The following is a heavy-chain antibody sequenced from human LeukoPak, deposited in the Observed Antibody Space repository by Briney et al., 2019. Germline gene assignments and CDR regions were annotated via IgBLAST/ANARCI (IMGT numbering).Heavy chain of an antibody. D-gene: IGHD2/OR15-2a*01. J-gene: IGHJ2*01. V-gene: IGHV4-34*01. Sequence: PSETLSLTCAVYGGSFSGYYWSWIRQPPGKGLEWIGEINHSGSTNYNPSLKSRVTISVDTSKNQFSLKLSSVTAADTAVYYCARLYHFWYFDLWGRGTLVTVSS. CDR1: GGSFSGYY. CDR3: ARLYHFWYFDL. CDR2: INHSGST.